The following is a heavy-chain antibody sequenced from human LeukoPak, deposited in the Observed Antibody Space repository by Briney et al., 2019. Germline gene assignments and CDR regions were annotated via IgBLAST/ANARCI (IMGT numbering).Heavy chain of an antibody. CDR2: IYYSGST. D-gene: IGHD4/OR15-4a*01. CDR3: ATATSYGGIDY. J-gene: IGHJ4*02. CDR1: GGSISSSSYY. V-gene: IGHV4-39*01. Sequence: PSETLSLTCTVSGGSISSSSYYWGWIRQPPGKGPEWIGCIYYSGSTYYNPSLKSRVTISVDTSKNQFSLKLSSVTASDTAVYYCATATSYGGIDYWGQGTLVTVSS.